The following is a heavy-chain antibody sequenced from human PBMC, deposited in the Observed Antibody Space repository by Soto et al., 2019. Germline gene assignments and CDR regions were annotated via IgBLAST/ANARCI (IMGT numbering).Heavy chain of an antibody. J-gene: IGHJ5*02. Sequence: QVQLVQSGAEVKKPGSSVKVSCKASGGSISSFAISWVRQAPGQGLDWMGGIIPIFDSANYAQKFQGRVTITADASTSTVYMELSSLRSEDTAVYYCARDDGSGWFFAAAWGQGILVTVSS. CDR2: IIPIFDSA. CDR3: ARDDGSGWFFAAA. CDR1: GGSISSFA. V-gene: IGHV1-69*12. D-gene: IGHD6-19*01.